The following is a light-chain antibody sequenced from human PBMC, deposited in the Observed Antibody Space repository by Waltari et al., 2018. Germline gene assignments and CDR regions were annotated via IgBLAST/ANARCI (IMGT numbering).Light chain of an antibody. Sequence: DIQMTQSPSALSASVGDSVTITCQASQDITNFLNWYQHKPGKAPKLLIYDASNVEVGVSSRFSASGSETQFTFTIRNLQPEDLATDFCQQYDERPRTFGGGTRV. CDR3: QQYDERPRT. CDR1: QDITNF. CDR2: DAS. V-gene: IGKV1-33*01. J-gene: IGKJ4*01.